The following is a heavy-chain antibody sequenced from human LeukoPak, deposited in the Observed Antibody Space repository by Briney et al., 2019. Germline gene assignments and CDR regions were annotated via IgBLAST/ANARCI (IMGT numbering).Heavy chain of an antibody. Sequence: SETLSLTCTVSGGSISSSSYYWGWIRQPPGKGLEWIGSIYYSGSTYYNPSLKSRVAISVDTSKNQFSLKPSSVTAADTAVYYCARGITMVRGVIRTWFDPWGQGTLVTVSS. J-gene: IGHJ5*02. CDR2: IYYSGST. D-gene: IGHD3-10*01. CDR1: GGSISSSSYY. CDR3: ARGITMVRGVIRTWFDP. V-gene: IGHV4-39*01.